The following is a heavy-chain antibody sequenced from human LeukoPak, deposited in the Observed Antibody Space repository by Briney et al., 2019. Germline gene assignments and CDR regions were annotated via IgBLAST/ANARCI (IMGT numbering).Heavy chain of an antibody. CDR2: ISGSGGST. CDR3: AKSPITIFGVVNYYFDY. Sequence: GGSLRLSCTVSGFTLSSYEMSWIRQAPGKGLEWVSAISGSGGSTYYADSVKGRFTISRDNSKNTLYLQMNSLRAEDTAVYYCAKSPITIFGVVNYYFDYWGQGTLVTVSS. D-gene: IGHD3-3*01. J-gene: IGHJ4*02. V-gene: IGHV3-23*01. CDR1: GFTLSSYE.